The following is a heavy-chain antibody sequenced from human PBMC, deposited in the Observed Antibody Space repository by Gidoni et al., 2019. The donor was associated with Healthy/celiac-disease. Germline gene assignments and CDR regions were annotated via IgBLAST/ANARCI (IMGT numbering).Heavy chain of an antibody. J-gene: IGHJ4*02. CDR2: ISWNSGSI. V-gene: IGHV3-9*01. CDR3: AKDMDESVDTAMVVDY. D-gene: IGHD5-18*01. Sequence: EVQLVESGGGLVQPGRSLRPSCAASGFTFDVYAMHWVRQAPGKGLEWVSGISWNSGSIGYADSGKGRFTISRDNAKNSLYLQMNSLRAEDTALYYCAKDMDESVDTAMVVDYWGQGTLVTVSS. CDR1: GFTFDVYA.